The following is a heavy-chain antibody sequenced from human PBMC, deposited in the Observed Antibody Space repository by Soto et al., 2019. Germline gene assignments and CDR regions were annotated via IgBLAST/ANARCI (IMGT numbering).Heavy chain of an antibody. Sequence: EVQLVESGGGLVKPGGSLRLSCAASGFIFSSYSMNWVRQAPGKGLEWVSSISSSISYIYYADSVKGRFTIYRDNAKNSLYLQMNILRAEDTAVYYCARGYQEGIVVVPADTDYWGQGTLVTVSS. V-gene: IGHV3-21*01. CDR3: ARGYQEGIVVVPADTDY. CDR2: ISSSISYI. J-gene: IGHJ4*02. CDR1: GFIFSSYS. D-gene: IGHD2-2*01.